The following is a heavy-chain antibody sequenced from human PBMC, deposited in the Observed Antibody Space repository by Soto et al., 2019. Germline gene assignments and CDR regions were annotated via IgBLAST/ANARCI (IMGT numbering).Heavy chain of an antibody. J-gene: IGHJ6*02. CDR1: GFTVSSNY. CDR2: IYSGGST. CDR3: ARVGGYDSLYYYYGMDV. V-gene: IGHV3-66*01. Sequence: EVQLVESGGGLVQPGGSLRLSCAASGFTVSSNYMSWVRQAPGKGLEWVSVIYSGGSTYYADSVKGRFTISRDNSKNTLYLQMNSLRAEDTAVYYCARVGGYDSLYYYYGMDVWGQGTTVTVSS. D-gene: IGHD5-12*01.